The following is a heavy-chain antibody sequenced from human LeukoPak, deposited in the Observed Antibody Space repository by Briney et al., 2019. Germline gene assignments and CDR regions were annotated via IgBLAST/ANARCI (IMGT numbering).Heavy chain of an antibody. CDR1: GFTFSSYA. V-gene: IGHV3-23*01. CDR2: ISGSGGST. Sequence: PGGSLRLSCAASGFTFSSYAMSWVRQAPGKGLEWVSAISGSGGSTYYADSVKGRFTISRDNSKNTLYLQMNSLRAEDTAVYYCAKSTHYFGAQTNFDYWGQGTLVTVSS. J-gene: IGHJ4*02. D-gene: IGHD3-10*01. CDR3: AKSTHYFGAQTNFDY.